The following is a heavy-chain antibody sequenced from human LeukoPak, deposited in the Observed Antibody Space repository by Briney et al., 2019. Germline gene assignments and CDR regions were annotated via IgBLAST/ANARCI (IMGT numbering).Heavy chain of an antibody. D-gene: IGHD4-17*01. CDR1: GYSINSGYW. V-gene: IGHV4-38-2*01. J-gene: IGHJ4*02. CDR2: IFHSGST. CDR3: VRHFTVTTDYFDY. Sequence: SETLSLTCAVSGYSINSGYWWGWVRQPPGKGLEWIGSIFHSGSTNYNPSLKSRVTISLDTSKNHFSLRLSSVTAADTAVSYCVRHFTVTTDYFDYWGQGALVTVSS.